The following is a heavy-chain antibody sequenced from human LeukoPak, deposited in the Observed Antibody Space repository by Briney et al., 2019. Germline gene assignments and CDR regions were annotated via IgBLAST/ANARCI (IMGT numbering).Heavy chain of an antibody. Sequence: SETLSLTCTVSGGSVSSGSYYWSWIRQLPGKGLEWIGYIYYSGSTNYNPCLKSRVTISVDTSKNQFSLKLSSVTAADTAVYFCASLLTGYLGNWFDPWGQGTLVTVSS. V-gene: IGHV4-61*01. CDR3: ASLLTGYLGNWFDP. CDR2: IYYSGST. J-gene: IGHJ5*02. D-gene: IGHD3-9*01. CDR1: GGSVSSGSYY.